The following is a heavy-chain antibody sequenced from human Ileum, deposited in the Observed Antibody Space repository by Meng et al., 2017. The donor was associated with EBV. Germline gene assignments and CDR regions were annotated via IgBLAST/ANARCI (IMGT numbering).Heavy chain of an antibody. V-gene: IGHV4-4*02. J-gene: IGHJ4*02. CDR1: GGSISRSNW. D-gene: IGHD6-19*01. CDR2: IYHSGST. Sequence: QVQLHESGPGLVKTSGTRSLTGAVSGGSISRSNWCSWVRQPPGKGLEWSGEIYHSGSTNYNPSLKSRVTMSVDKSKNQFSLNLSSVTAADTAVYYCARVGQWLPIDYWGQGTLVTVSS. CDR3: ARVGQWLPIDY.